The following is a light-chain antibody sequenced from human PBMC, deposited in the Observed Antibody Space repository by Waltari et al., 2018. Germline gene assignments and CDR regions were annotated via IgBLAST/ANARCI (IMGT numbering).Light chain of an antibody. CDR3: QQRYNWPLT. V-gene: IGKV3-11*01. J-gene: IGKJ5*01. Sequence: EIVLTQSPATLSLSPGERATLSCRASQSINSYLAWYQQKPGQAPRLLIYDASNRATVVPARFSGSGSGSDFTLTISSLDPEDFAVYYCQQRYNWPLTFGQGTRLEIK. CDR1: QSINSY. CDR2: DAS.